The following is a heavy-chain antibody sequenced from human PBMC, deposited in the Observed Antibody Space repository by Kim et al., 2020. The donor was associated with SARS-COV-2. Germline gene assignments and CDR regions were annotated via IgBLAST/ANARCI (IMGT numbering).Heavy chain of an antibody. J-gene: IGHJ4*02. CDR3: ARVLRYCSSSSCYLDY. CDR1: GFTFSNSD. Sequence: GGSLRLSCAASGFTFSNSDMNWVRQAPGKGLEWVSYIGSSGSTIYYADSVKGRFTISRDNAKNSLYLEMNSLRAEDTAVYYCARVLRYCSSSSCYLDYWGQGTLVTVSS. D-gene: IGHD2-2*01. CDR2: IGSSGSTI. V-gene: IGHV3-48*03.